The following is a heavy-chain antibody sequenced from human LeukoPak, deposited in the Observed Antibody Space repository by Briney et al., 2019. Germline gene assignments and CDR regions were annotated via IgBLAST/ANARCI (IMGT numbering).Heavy chain of an antibody. D-gene: IGHD6-19*01. J-gene: IGHJ6*03. Sequence: GGSLRLSCAASGFTFSSYAMSWVRQAPGKGLEWVSAISGSGGSTYYADSVKGRFAISRDNSKNTLYLQMNSLRAEDTAVYYCAKVAGTPPGYYYYYMDVWGKGTTVTVSS. CDR2: ISGSGGST. CDR3: AKVAGTPPGYYYYYMDV. V-gene: IGHV3-23*01. CDR1: GFTFSSYA.